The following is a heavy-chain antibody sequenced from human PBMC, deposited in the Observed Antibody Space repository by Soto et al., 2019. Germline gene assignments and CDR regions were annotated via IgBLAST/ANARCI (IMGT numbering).Heavy chain of an antibody. V-gene: IGHV1-18*01. Sequence: GASVKVSCTASGYTFTSYGIGWGRQDPGQGFEWMGWISAYNGNTNYAQKLQGRVTMTTDTSTSTAYMELRSLRSDDTAVYYCARGGTYYDILTGYYTNDYWGQGTLGTVS. CDR1: GYTFTSYG. J-gene: IGHJ4*02. CDR3: ARGGTYYDILTGYYTNDY. CDR2: ISAYNGNT. D-gene: IGHD3-9*01.